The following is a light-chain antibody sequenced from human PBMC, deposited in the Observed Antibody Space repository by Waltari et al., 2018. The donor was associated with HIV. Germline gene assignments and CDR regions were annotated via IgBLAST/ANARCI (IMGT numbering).Light chain of an antibody. CDR3: QQYNTSSPWT. Sequence: DIQMTPSPSTPPACVGVRITIICRASQSIATWLAWYQQKPGKAPKLLIYRASSLETGVPSRFSGSGSGTEFTLTISSLQPEDFATYCCQQYNTSSPWTFGQGTKVDI. J-gene: IGKJ1*01. CDR1: QSIATW. V-gene: IGKV1-5*03. CDR2: RAS.